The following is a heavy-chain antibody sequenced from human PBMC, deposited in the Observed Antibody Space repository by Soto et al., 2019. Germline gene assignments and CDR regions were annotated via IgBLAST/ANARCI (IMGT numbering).Heavy chain of an antibody. V-gene: IGHV3-33*01. D-gene: IGHD1-26*01. CDR2: IWYDGSHK. J-gene: IGHJ2*01. CDR1: AGFTCSDFV. CDR3: ARDQLGSSYSYFDL. Sequence: QVELVESGGGVVQPGGSLRLSCAASAGFTCSDFVFHWLRQAPGKGLEWVAVIWYDGSHKYYAESVKGRFTIYRENSNKTVYLQMNNLRGEDTAVYYGARDQLGSSYSYFDLWGRGSLVSVSA.